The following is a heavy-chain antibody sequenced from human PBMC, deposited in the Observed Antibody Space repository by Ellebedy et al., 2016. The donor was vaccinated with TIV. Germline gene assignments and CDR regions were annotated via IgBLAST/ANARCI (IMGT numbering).Heavy chain of an antibody. Sequence: PGGSLRLSCAASGFSFDDYTMHWVRQAPGKGLDGVSLISWNGGNTFYAESVKGRFTISRDNSKDSLYLQMTSLRPEDTALYYCAKGFYSTVVTSLPASWGQGTLVTVSS. V-gene: IGHV3-43*01. CDR2: ISWNGGNT. CDR3: AKGFYSTVVTSLPAS. J-gene: IGHJ5*02. CDR1: GFSFDDYT. D-gene: IGHD4-23*01.